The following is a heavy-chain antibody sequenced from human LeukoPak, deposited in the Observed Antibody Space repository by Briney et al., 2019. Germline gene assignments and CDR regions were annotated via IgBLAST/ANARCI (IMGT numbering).Heavy chain of an antibody. CDR3: ARRTGDVLRYFDWWDTGDV. Sequence: SETLSLTCTVSGGSISSSSYYWGWIRQPPGKGLEWIGSIYYSGSTYYNPSLKSRVTISVDTSKNQFSLKLSSVTAADTAVYYCARRTGDVLRYFDWWDTGDVWGKGTTVTVSS. CDR2: IYYSGST. CDR1: GGSISSSSYY. V-gene: IGHV4-39*01. J-gene: IGHJ6*04. D-gene: IGHD3-9*01.